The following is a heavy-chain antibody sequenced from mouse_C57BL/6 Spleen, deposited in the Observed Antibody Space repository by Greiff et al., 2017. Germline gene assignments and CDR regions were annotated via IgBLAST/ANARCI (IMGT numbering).Heavy chain of an antibody. J-gene: IGHJ1*03. V-gene: IGHV1-55*01. CDR3: ARADFGYYGSSYGCWYFDV. CDR2: IYPGSGST. CDR1: GYTFTSYW. Sequence: QVQLQQPGAELVKPGASVKMSCKASGYTFTSYWITWVKQRPGQGLEWIGDIYPGSGSTNYNEKFKSKATLTVDTSSSTAYLKLSSLTAEDSAVYYFARADFGYYGSSYGCWYFDVWGTGTTVTVSS. D-gene: IGHD1-1*01.